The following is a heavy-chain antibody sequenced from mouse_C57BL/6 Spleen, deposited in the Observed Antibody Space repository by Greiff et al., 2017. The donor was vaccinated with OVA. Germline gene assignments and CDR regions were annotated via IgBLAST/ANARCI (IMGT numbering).Heavy chain of an antibody. V-gene: IGHV3-6*01. Sequence: EVQLVESGPGLVKPSQSLSLTCSVTGYSITSGYYWNWIRQFPGNKLEWMGSISYDGSNNYNPSLKNRISITRDTSKNQFFLKLNSVTTEDTATYYCARGGGGGYFDVWGTGTTVTVSS. CDR1: GYSITSGYY. CDR3: ARGGGGGYFDV. J-gene: IGHJ1*03. CDR2: ISYDGSN.